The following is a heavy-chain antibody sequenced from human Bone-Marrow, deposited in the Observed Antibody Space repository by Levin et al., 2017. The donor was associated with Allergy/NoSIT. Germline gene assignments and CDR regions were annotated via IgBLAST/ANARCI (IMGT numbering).Heavy chain of an antibody. Sequence: SQTLSLTCAVYRGSFSGYYWSWIRTSPEKGLEWIGEIGDGGRTNYNPSLKSRVSISADTSKNQFSMKMNSVTAADTAIYYCARIREKWHAQEAFDMWGQGTVVTVSS. CDR3: ARIREKWHAQEAFDM. CDR1: RGSFSGYY. J-gene: IGHJ3*02. D-gene: IGHD3-10*01. V-gene: IGHV4-34*01. CDR2: IGDGGRT.